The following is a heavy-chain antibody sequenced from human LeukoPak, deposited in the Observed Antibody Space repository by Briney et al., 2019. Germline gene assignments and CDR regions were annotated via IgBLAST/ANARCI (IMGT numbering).Heavy chain of an antibody. V-gene: IGHV4-59*08. D-gene: IGHD6-19*01. CDR3: ARHGSGWSFDY. J-gene: IGHJ4*02. CDR1: GASISNGH. Sequence: SETLSLTCTVSGASISNGHWSWIRQPPGQGLEWIGFISNSGRTNYNPSLTSRVTMLLATSKSQFPLMLSSVTDADTAMYFCARHGSGWSFDYWGQGALVTVSS. CDR2: ISNSGRT.